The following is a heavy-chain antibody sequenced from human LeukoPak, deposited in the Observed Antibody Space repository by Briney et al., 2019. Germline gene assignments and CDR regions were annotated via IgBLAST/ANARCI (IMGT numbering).Heavy chain of an antibody. Sequence: GGSLRLSCEASGFTFSSYWMHWVRQAPGKGMVWVSRINSDGSSTSYADSVKGRFTISRDNAKNTLHLQMNSLRAEDTAVYYCARDSDYVWGATDYWGQGTLVTVSS. J-gene: IGHJ4*02. CDR3: ARDSDYVWGATDY. D-gene: IGHD3-16*01. V-gene: IGHV3-74*01. CDR2: INSDGSST. CDR1: GFTFSSYW.